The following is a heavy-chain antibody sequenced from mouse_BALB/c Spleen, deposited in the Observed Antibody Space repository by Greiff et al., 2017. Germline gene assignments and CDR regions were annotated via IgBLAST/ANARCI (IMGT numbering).Heavy chain of an antibody. CDR3: ARGTGTSFPY. CDR2: ISYSGST. D-gene: IGHD4-1*01. V-gene: IGHV3-2*02. Sequence: EVKLMESGPGLVKPSQSLSLTCTVTGYSITSDYAWNWIRQFPGNKLEWMGYISYSGSTSYNPSLKSRISITRDTSKNQFFLQLNSVTTEDTATYYCARGTGTSFPYWGQGTLVTVSA. CDR1: GYSITSDYA. J-gene: IGHJ3*01.